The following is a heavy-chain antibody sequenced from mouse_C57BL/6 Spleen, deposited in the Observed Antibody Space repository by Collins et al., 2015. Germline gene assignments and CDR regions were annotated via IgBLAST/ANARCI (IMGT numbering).Heavy chain of an antibody. V-gene: IGHV1-64*01. CDR3: ARSYGSSYWYFDV. J-gene: IGHJ1*03. Sequence: GASVKLSCKASGYTFTSYWMHWVKQRPGQGLEWIGMIHPNSGSTNYNEKFKSKATLTVDKSSSTAYMQLSSLTSEDSAVYYCARSYGSSYWYFDVWGTGTTVTVSS. CDR1: GYTFTSYW. CDR2: IHPNSGST. D-gene: IGHD1-1*01.